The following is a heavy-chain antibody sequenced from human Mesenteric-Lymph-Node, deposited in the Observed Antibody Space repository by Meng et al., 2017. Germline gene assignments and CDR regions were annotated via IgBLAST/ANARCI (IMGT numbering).Heavy chain of an antibody. CDR2: IFSNDEK. Sequence: SGPTLVKPTETLTLTCTVSGFSLSNARMGVSWIRQPPGKALEWLAHIFSNDEKSYSTSLKSRLTISKDTSKSQVVLTMTNMDPVDTATYYCAWAGLLYYYGSGSYPDAFDIWGQGTMVTVSS. CDR1: GFSLSNARMG. V-gene: IGHV2-26*01. J-gene: IGHJ3*02. D-gene: IGHD3-10*01. CDR3: AWAGLLYYYGSGSYPDAFDI.